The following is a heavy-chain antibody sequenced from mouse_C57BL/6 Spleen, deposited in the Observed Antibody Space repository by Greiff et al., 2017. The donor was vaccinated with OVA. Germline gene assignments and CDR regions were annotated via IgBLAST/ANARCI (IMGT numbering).Heavy chain of an antibody. J-gene: IGHJ4*01. CDR3: ARAVVATPYAMDY. D-gene: IGHD1-1*01. CDR1: GYTFTSYG. V-gene: IGHV1-81*01. CDR2: IYPRSGNT. Sequence: VKLQESGAELARPGASVKLSCKASGYTFTSYGISWVKQRTGQGLEWIGEIYPRSGNTYYNEKFKGKATLTADKSSSTAYMELRSLTSEDSAVYFCARAVVATPYAMDYWGQGTSVTVSS.